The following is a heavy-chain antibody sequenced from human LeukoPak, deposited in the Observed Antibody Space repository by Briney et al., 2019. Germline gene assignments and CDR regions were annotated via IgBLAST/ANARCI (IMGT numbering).Heavy chain of an antibody. CDR1: GFSFRSYT. CDR3: AELGITMIGGV. V-gene: IGHV3-21*01. Sequence: GGSLTLSCAASGFSFRSYTINWVRQAPGKGLEWVSSISSSGSLIYYADSVRGRFTVSRDNAKNSLHLQMNSLRAEDTAVYYCAELGITMIGGVWGKGTTVTISS. J-gene: IGHJ6*04. CDR2: ISSSGSLI. D-gene: IGHD3-10*02.